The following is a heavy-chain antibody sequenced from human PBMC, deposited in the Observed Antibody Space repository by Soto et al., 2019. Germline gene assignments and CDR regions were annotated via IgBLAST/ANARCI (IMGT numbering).Heavy chain of an antibody. CDR3: AKETAGTGGGWYFDL. CDR2: ISGSGGST. J-gene: IGHJ2*01. CDR1: GFTFRSYA. Sequence: EVQLLESGGGLVQPGGSLRLSCAASGFTFRSYAMSWVRQAPGKGLEWVSAISGSGGSTYYADPVKGRFTISNDNSKNTLYLQMTDLRAEDTAVYYCAKETAGTGGGWYFDLWGRGTLVTVSS. D-gene: IGHD6-19*01. V-gene: IGHV3-23*01.